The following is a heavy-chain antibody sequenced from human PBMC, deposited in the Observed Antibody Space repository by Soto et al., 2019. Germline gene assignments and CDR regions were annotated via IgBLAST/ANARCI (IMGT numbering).Heavy chain of an antibody. CDR3: AREYTETVDGPTPFYFDY. V-gene: IGHV4-4*07. Sequence: PSETLSLTCSVSGDSISTYYCSWIRQSDGKGLEWIGRTYITGDTNYNPSLKSRVTMSLETSKNQLSLKLSSVTAAATAVYYCAREYTETVDGPTPFYFDYWGQGTPVTVSS. CDR2: TYITGDT. J-gene: IGHJ4*02. D-gene: IGHD6-19*01. CDR1: GDSISTYY.